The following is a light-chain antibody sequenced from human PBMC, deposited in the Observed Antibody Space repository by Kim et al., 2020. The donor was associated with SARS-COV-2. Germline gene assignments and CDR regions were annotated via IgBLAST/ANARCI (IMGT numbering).Light chain of an antibody. Sequence: EVILTQSPATLSLSPGERATLSCRASQNVDIYLAWYQQKPGQAPRLLIYDASNRAAGIPARFSGSGSGTEFTLTISRLEPEDFAVYYCQQRRSWPPLTFGGGTKVEI. J-gene: IGKJ4*01. CDR1: QNVDIY. CDR2: DAS. CDR3: QQRRSWPPLT. V-gene: IGKV3-11*01.